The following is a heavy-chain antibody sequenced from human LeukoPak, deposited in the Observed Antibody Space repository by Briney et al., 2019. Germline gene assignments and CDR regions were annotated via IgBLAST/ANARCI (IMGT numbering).Heavy chain of an antibody. V-gene: IGHV4-4*07. J-gene: IGHJ3*02. Sequence: PSETLSLTCTVSGYSISSGYYWSWIRQPAGKGLEWIGRIYSSGGTDYNPSLKSRVTMSVDTSKNQFSLKLSSVTAADTAVYYCARGIAAASERAFDIWGQGTMVTVSS. CDR2: IYSSGGT. CDR1: GYSISSGYY. D-gene: IGHD6-13*01. CDR3: ARGIAAASERAFDI.